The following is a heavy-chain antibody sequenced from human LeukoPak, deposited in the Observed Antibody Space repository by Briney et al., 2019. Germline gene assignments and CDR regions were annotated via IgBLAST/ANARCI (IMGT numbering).Heavy chain of an antibody. Sequence: GASVKVSCKASGYTFTSYGISWVRQAPGQGLEWMGWINPNSGGTNYAQKFQGRVTMTRDTSISTAYMELSRLRSDDTAVYYCARDRSGSLDFDYWGQGTLVAVSS. D-gene: IGHD1-26*01. CDR1: GYTFTSYG. V-gene: IGHV1-2*02. CDR2: INPNSGGT. CDR3: ARDRSGSLDFDY. J-gene: IGHJ4*02.